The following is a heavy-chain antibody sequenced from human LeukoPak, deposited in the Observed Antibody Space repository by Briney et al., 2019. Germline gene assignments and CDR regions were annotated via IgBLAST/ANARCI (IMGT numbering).Heavy chain of an antibody. J-gene: IGHJ5*02. Sequence: GGSLRLSCAASGFTFSTYAMSWVRQAPGKGLAWVASVESDGTGSHYADSVKGRFTISRDSSKNILYLQMNSLRVEDTAIYYCARCTTASSGWCDWLDPWGQGTLVTVSS. CDR1: GFTFSTYA. V-gene: IGHV3-23*05. CDR3: ARCTTASSGWCDWLDP. D-gene: IGHD3-22*01. CDR2: VESDGTGS.